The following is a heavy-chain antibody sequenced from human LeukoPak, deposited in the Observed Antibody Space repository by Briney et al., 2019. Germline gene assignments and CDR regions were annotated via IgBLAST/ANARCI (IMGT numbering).Heavy chain of an antibody. J-gene: IGHJ4*02. Sequence: PSETLSLTCTVSGDSISSYYWSWIRQPPGKGLEWIGYIYYSGSTNYNPSLKSRVTISADTSKNQFSLKLSSVTAADTAVYYCARGEQGVVTAILGFDYWGQGTLVTVSS. CDR1: GDSISSYY. D-gene: IGHD2-21*02. CDR3: ARGEQGVVTAILGFDY. V-gene: IGHV4-59*12. CDR2: IYYSGST.